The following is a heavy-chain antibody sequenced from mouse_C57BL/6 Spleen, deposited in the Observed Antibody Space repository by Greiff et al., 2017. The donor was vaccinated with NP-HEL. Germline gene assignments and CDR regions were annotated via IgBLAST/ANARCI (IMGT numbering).Heavy chain of an antibody. CDR1: GYAFSSYW. CDR2: IYPGDGDT. J-gene: IGHJ3*01. CDR3: ARSYDYGWFAY. Sequence: VKLQESGAELVKPGASVKISCKASGYAFSSYWMNWVKQRPGKGLEWIGQIYPGDGDTNYNGKFKGKATLTADKSSSTAYMQLSSLTSEDSAVYFCARSYDYGWFAYWGQGTLVTVSA. V-gene: IGHV1-80*01. D-gene: IGHD2-4*01.